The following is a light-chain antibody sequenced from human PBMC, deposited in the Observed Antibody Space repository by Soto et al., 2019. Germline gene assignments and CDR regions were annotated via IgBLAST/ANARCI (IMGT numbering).Light chain of an antibody. CDR2: GAS. V-gene: IGKV3-15*01. Sequence: EIVMTQSPATLSVSPGERATLSCRASQSFSSNLAWYQQKPGQVPRLLIFGASTRATGIPARFSGSGSGTEFSLTISSLQSEDFAVYYCQQYNNRPPWTFGQGTKVDIK. CDR1: QSFSSN. CDR3: QQYNNRPPWT. J-gene: IGKJ1*01.